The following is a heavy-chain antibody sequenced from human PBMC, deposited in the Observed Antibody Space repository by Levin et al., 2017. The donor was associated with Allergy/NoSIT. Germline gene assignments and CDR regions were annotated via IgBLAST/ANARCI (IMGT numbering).Heavy chain of an antibody. V-gene: IGHV3-23*01. Sequence: QPGGSLRLSCAASGFTFNSYAMSWVRQAPGKGLEWVSVISGSGDSTHYADSARGRFTISRDNSKNTLYLQMNSLRAEDTAVYYCAKESPHFDYWGQGTLVTVSS. CDR1: GFTFNSYA. J-gene: IGHJ4*02. CDR2: ISGSGDST. CDR3: AKESPHFDY.